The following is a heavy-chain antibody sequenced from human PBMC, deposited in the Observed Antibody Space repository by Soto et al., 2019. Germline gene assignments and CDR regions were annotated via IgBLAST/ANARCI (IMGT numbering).Heavy chain of an antibody. CDR2: IYWDDDK. V-gene: IGHV2-5*02. Sequence: QITLKESGPTLVKPTQTLTLTCTFSGFALSTSGVGVGWIRQPPGKALEWLALIYWDDDKRYSPSLKSRLTTTKDTSKNQVVLTMTNMDPVDTATYYCAHSITMVWAVIIGWFDPWGQGTLVTVSS. J-gene: IGHJ5*02. D-gene: IGHD3-10*01. CDR3: AHSITMVWAVIIGWFDP. CDR1: GFALSTSGVG.